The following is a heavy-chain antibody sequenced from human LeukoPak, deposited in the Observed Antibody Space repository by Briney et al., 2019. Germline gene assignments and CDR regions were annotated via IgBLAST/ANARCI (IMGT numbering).Heavy chain of an antibody. D-gene: IGHD1-26*01. CDR2: IKQDGSVR. J-gene: IGHJ4*02. V-gene: IGHV3-7*01. Sequence: SGGSLRLSCVASGFTLSNYLMSWVRQAPGKGLEWVANIKQDGSVRNYVDSVKGRFTISRDNAKNSLYLQMNSLRAEDTAVYYCARDLYSGSYYGDYWGRGTLVTVSS. CDR1: GFTLSNYL. CDR3: ARDLYSGSYYGDY.